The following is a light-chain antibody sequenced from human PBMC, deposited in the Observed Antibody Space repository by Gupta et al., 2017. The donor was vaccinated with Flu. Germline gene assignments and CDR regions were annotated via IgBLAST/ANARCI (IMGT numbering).Light chain of an antibody. V-gene: IGKV4-1*01. CDR2: WAS. CDR3: QQYYSTPPPLT. CDR1: QSVLYSSNNKNY. Sequence: DIVMTQSPDSLAVSLGERATINCKSSQSVLYSSNNKNYLAWYQQKPGQPPKLLIYWASTRESGVPDRFSGSGSGTDFTLTIRSLQAEDVAVYYCQQYYSTPPPLTFGQGTKVEIK. J-gene: IGKJ1*01.